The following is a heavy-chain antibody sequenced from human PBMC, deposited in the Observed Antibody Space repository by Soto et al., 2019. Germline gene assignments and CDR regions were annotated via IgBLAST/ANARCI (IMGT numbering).Heavy chain of an antibody. J-gene: IGHJ1*01. D-gene: IGHD2-2*01. CDR2: IWYDGSSK. Sequence: LSLPCAASGFTFSSYGMHWVRQAPGKGLEWVAVIWYDGSSKYYADSVKGRFAISRDNSKNTLYLQMDSLRVEDTAVYYCAKGDTSDPFHHWGQGTLVTVSS. CDR3: AKGDTSDPFHH. CDR1: GFTFSSYG. V-gene: IGHV3-33*06.